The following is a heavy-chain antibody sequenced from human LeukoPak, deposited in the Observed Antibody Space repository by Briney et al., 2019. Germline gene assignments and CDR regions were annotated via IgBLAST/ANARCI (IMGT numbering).Heavy chain of an antibody. CDR3: ARDGEGYDFWSGYPLFDY. V-gene: IGHV3-30-3*01. J-gene: IGHJ4*02. Sequence: GGSLRLSCAASGFTFSSYAMHWVRQAPGKGLEWVAVISYDGSNKYYADSVKGRFTISRDNSKNTLYLQMNSPRAEDTAVYYCARDGEGYDFWSGYPLFDYWGQGTLVTVSS. CDR2: ISYDGSNK. D-gene: IGHD3-3*01. CDR1: GFTFSSYA.